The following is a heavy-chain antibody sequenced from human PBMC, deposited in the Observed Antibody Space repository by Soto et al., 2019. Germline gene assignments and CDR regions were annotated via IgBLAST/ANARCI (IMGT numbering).Heavy chain of an antibody. J-gene: IGHJ4*02. V-gene: IGHV1-69*01. CDR2: IIPALGPA. CDR1: GGTFASSA. Sequence: QVQLMQSGAEVQKPGSSVKVSCKLSGGTFASSAISWVRQAPGQGLEWMGGIIPALGPANYAQKFRDRVTISADESTTTFYMEMSNVTSEDKAVFSCAQDTPSKVWGQGTLVTVSS. CDR3: AQDTPSKV.